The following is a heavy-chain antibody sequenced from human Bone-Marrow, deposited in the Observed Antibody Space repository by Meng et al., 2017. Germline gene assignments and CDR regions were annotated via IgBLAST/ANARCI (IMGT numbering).Heavy chain of an antibody. J-gene: IGHJ1*01. D-gene: IGHD3-10*01. CDR2: INSDGTST. V-gene: IGHV3-74*01. CDR1: GFTFSRSW. CDR3: AVSLEGHGSGTFAGET. Sequence: GESLKISCTASGFTFSRSWMHWVRQAPGQGLIWVSRINSDGTSTSNNGVFVKGRFTSSRDNAKNTLYLQRNSLRVDDTAMYYCAVSLEGHGSGTFAGETWGQGTLVTVSS.